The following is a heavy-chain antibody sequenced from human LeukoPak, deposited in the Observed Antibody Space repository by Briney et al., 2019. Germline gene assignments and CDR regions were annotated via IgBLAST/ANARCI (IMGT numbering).Heavy chain of an antibody. J-gene: IGHJ4*02. CDR2: ISWNSGSI. CDR3: AKGSYDSSRYYNIDY. Sequence: PGGSLRLSCAASGFTFDDYAMHWVRQAPGKGLEWVSGISWNSGSIGYADSVKGRFTISRDNAKNSLYLQMNSLRAEDMALYYCAKGSYDSSRYYNIDYWGQGTLVTVSS. CDR1: GFTFDDYA. D-gene: IGHD3-22*01. V-gene: IGHV3-9*03.